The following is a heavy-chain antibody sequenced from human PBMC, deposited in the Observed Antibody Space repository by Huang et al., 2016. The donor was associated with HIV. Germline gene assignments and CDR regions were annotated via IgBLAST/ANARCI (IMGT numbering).Heavy chain of an antibody. J-gene: IGHJ4*02. CDR2: IRVEGSGK. D-gene: IGHD1-26*01. CDR1: GFTFSSYG. CDR3: AKDPAKWELPDF. V-gene: IGHV3-30*02. Sequence: QEQLVESGGGVVQPGGSLRISCAAAGFTFSSYGMHWVRQAPGKGLEWVGVIRVEGSGKYYGDSVKGRFTMSRDNSKNTLYLHMSRLRPEDTAIYYCAKDPAKWELPDFWGQGTLVTVSS.